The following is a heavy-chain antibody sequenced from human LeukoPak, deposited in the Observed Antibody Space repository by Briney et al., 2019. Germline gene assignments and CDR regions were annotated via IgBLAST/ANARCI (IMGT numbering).Heavy chain of an antibody. CDR1: GFTFSSYG. Sequence: GGSLRLSCAASGFTFSSYGMHWVRQAPGKGLEWVAFIRYDGSNKYYADSVKGRLTISRDNSKNTLYLQMNSLRAEDTAVYYGGAAGYYYYGMDVWGQGTTVTVSS. CDR3: GAAGYYYYGMDV. CDR2: IRYDGSNK. J-gene: IGHJ6*02. D-gene: IGHD6-13*01. V-gene: IGHV3-30*02.